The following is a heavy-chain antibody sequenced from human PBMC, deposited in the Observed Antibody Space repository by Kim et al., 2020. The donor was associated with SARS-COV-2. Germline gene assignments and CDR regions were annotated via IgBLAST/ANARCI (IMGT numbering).Heavy chain of an antibody. D-gene: IGHD5-18*01. CDR2: IYPGDSDT. J-gene: IGHJ6*02. CDR3: ARLTWGYSYVYYYYGMDV. V-gene: IGHV5-51*01. Sequence: GESLKISCKGSGYSFTSYWIGWVRQMPGKGLEWMGIIYPGDSDTRYSPSFQGQVTISADKSISTAYLQWSSLKASDTAMYYCARLTWGYSYVYYYYGMDVWGQGNTVTVSS. CDR1: GYSFTSYW.